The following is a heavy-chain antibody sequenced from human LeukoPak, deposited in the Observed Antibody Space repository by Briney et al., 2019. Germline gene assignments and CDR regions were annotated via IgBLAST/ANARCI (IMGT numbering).Heavy chain of an antibody. Sequence: GGSLRLSCATSGFTFSDYYFSWFRQAPGKGLEWVSTLSGSGITTYYADSVKGRFTISRDNSKNTLYLQMNSLRAEDTAVYYCAKGIYSSGWSYFDYWGHGTLVTVSS. CDR3: AKGIYSSGWSYFDY. CDR1: GFTFSDYY. V-gene: IGHV3-23*01. D-gene: IGHD6-19*01. CDR2: LSGSGITT. J-gene: IGHJ4*01.